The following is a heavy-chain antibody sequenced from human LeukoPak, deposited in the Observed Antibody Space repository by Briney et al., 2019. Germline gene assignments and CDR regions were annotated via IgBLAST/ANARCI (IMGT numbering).Heavy chain of an antibody. CDR3: AREGSVAHGYFQR. Sequence: MPSETLFLTCTVSGCSINSGSYYWTWTRQADGQGLEWSGRIYTSASTNYNPSLSHRLTISADTSINQVSLMLSCVTVAVTALYYCAREGSVAHGYFQRWGPGTLVTVSS. CDR2: IYTSAST. J-gene: IGHJ1*01. V-gene: IGHV4-61*02. D-gene: IGHD6-19*01. CDR1: GCSINSGSYY.